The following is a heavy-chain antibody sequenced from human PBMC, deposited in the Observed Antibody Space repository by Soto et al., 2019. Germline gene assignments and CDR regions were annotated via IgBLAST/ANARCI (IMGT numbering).Heavy chain of an antibody. V-gene: IGHV3-30*18. J-gene: IGHJ4*02. Sequence: QVQLVESEGGVVQPGRSLRLSCAASGFTFSSYGMHWVRQAPGKGLEWVAVISYDGSNKYYADSVKGRFTISRDNSKNTLYLQMNSLRAEDTAVYYCAKDRAVAAAGKSFFDYWGQGTLVTVSS. CDR2: ISYDGSNK. CDR1: GFTFSSYG. D-gene: IGHD6-13*01. CDR3: AKDRAVAAAGKSFFDY.